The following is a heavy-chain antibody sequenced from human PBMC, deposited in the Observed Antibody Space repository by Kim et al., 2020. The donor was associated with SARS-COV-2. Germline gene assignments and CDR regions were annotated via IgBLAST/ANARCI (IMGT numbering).Heavy chain of an antibody. J-gene: IGHJ4*02. Sequence: GGSLRLSCAASGFTFSRNGMHWVRQAPGKGLEWVAVISNDGKNKYYQDSVKGRFTISRDNSRSTLYLQMNSLRDADTAIYYCAKDVRSEAAALESWGQG. CDR3: AKDVRSEAAALES. CDR2: ISNDGKNK. V-gene: IGHV3-30*18. CDR1: GFTFSRNG. D-gene: IGHD6-13*01.